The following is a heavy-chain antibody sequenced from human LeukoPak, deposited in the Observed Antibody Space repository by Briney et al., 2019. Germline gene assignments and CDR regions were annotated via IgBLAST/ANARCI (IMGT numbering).Heavy chain of an antibody. CDR3: ARDMEVGQSGGSSWFYYYGMDV. CDR2: IYYSGST. J-gene: IGHJ6*02. Sequence: SETLSLTCTVSGGSISSYYSSWIRQPPGKGLEWIGYIYYSGSTNYNPSLKSRVTISVDTSKNQFSLKLSSVTAADTAVYYCARDMEVGQSGGSSWFYYYGMDVWGQGTTVTVSS. D-gene: IGHD6-13*01. V-gene: IGHV4-59*01. CDR1: GGSISSYY.